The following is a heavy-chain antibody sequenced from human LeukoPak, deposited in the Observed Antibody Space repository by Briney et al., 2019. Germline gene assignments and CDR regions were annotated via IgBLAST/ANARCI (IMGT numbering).Heavy chain of an antibody. J-gene: IGHJ4*02. CDR2: INHSGST. V-gene: IGHV4-34*01. Sequence: SETLSLTCAVYGGSFSGYYWSWIRQPPGKGLEWIGEINHSGSTNYNPSLKSRVTISVDTSKNQFSLKLSSVTAADMAVYYCARRRRGSYLTWDYWGQGTLVTVSS. CDR3: ARRRRGSYLTWDY. D-gene: IGHD1-26*01. CDR1: GGSFSGYY.